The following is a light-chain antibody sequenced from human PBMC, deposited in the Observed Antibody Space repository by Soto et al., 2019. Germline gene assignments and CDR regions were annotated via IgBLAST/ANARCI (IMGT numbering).Light chain of an antibody. CDR2: EVN. J-gene: IGLJ2*01. V-gene: IGLV2-8*01. Sequence: QSALTQPPSASGSPGQSVTISCTGTSSDVGGYNYVSWYQHHPGKAPKLMIYEVNKRPSGVPDRFSASKSGNTASLTVSGLQAEDEADYYCSSYGGDNNFGLFGGGTKLTVL. CDR3: SSYGGDNNFGL. CDR1: SSDVGGYNY.